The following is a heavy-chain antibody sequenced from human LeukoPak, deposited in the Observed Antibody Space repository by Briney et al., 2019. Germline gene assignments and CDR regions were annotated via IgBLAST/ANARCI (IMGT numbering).Heavy chain of an antibody. CDR1: GYTFSGHY. CDR2: IKPSSGAT. D-gene: IGHD3-22*01. J-gene: IGHJ4*02. V-gene: IGHV1-2*02. Sequence: ASVKVSCKASGYTFSGHYMHWVRQAPGQGLEWMGWIKPSSGATNYAQKFRGRVTMTSDTSNRTSYMELSRLRSDDTALYYCASCYYDSRGYYYFDYWGQGTLVTVSS. CDR3: ASCYYDSRGYYYFDY.